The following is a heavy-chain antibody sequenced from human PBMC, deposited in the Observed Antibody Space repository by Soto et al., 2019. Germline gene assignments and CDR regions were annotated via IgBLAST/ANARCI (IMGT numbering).Heavy chain of an antibody. D-gene: IGHD2-21*01. CDR1: GYTFTSYY. V-gene: IGHV1-46*01. CDR2: INPSGGST. CDR3: ARSATLFLYFDY. J-gene: IGHJ4*02. Sequence: ASVKVSCKASGYTFTSYYMHWVRQAPGQGLEWMGIINPSGGSTSYAQKFQGRVTMTRDTSTSTVYMELSSLRSEDTAMYYCARSATLFLYFDYWGQGTLVTVSS.